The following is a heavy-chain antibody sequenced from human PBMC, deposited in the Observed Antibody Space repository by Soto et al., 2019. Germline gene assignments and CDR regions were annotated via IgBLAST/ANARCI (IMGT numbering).Heavy chain of an antibody. D-gene: IGHD3-22*01. CDR1: GFTVSSNY. V-gene: IGHV3-53*01. CDR3: ARDFYDSSGPNAFDI. J-gene: IGHJ3*02. CDR2: IYSGGST. Sequence: LRLSCAASGFTVSSNYMSWVRQAPGKGLEWVSVIYSGGSTYYADSVKGRFTISRDNSKNTLYLQMNSLRAEDTAVYYCARDFYDSSGPNAFDIWGQGTMVTVSS.